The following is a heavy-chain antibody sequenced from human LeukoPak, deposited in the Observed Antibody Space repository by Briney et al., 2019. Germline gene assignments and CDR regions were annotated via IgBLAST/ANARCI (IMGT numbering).Heavy chain of an antibody. Sequence: PSETLSLTCTVSGGSISSSSYYWGWIRQPPGKGLEWIGSIYYSGSTYYNPSLKSRVTISVDTSKNQFSLKLSSVTAADTAAYYCARAGDYYADAFDIWGQGTMVTVSS. V-gene: IGHV4-39*07. J-gene: IGHJ3*02. CDR1: GGSISSSSYY. D-gene: IGHD3-10*01. CDR2: IYYSGST. CDR3: ARAGDYYADAFDI.